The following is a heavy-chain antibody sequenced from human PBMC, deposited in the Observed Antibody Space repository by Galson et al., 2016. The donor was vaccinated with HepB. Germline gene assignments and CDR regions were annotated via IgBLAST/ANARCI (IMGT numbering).Heavy chain of an antibody. V-gene: IGHV5-51*01. D-gene: IGHD6-13*01. CDR1: GYTFTRYW. Sequence: QSGAEVKMPAESLKISCKGSGYTFTRYWIGWVRERPGKGLEWMGIIYPGDSDTKYSPSFQGRVTLSVDKSTTTAYLQWSSLQASDTAIYYCARHLHDEQHLVPPVYTTGWYLDYWGLGTLVTVSS. CDR2: IYPGDSDT. J-gene: IGHJ4*02. CDR3: ARHLHDEQHLVPPVYTTGWYLDY.